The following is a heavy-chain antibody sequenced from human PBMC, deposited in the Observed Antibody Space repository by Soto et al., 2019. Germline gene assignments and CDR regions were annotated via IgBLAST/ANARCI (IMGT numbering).Heavy chain of an antibody. Sequence: EVQLGECGGGLVQPGGSLRLSCAASGFTFSQFWMTWVRQAPGKGLEWVANIRQDGSEKYYVDSVKGRLTISRENAKNSLFLQMNSLGVEDTAVYYCARVGVVVVAAASYDYYYYMDVWGKGTAVTVSS. J-gene: IGHJ6*03. CDR3: ARVGVVVVAAASYDYYYYMDV. V-gene: IGHV3-7*01. CDR2: IRQDGSEK. D-gene: IGHD2-15*01. CDR1: GFTFSQFW.